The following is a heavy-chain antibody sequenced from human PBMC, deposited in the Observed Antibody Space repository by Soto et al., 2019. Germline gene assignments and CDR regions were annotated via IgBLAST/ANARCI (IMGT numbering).Heavy chain of an antibody. CDR2: TYYRSKWYN. J-gene: IGHJ5*02. V-gene: IGHV6-1*01. Sequence: PSQTLSLTCAISGDSVSSNSAAWDWIRQSPSRGLEWLGRTYYRSKWYNDYAVSVKSRITINPDTSKNQFSLQLNSVTPEDTAVYYCARVRFLRGITGMYNWFDPWGQGTLVTVSS. D-gene: IGHD1-20*01. CDR3: ARVRFLRGITGMYNWFDP. CDR1: GDSVSSNSAA.